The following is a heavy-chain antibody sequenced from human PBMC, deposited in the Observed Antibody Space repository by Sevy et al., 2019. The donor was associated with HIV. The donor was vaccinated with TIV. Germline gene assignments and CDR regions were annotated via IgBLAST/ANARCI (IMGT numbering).Heavy chain of an antibody. CDR3: ARERPSSSPRRGPPPGDY. CDR2: ISSSSSYI. CDR1: GFTFSSYS. D-gene: IGHD6-6*01. V-gene: IGHV3-21*01. J-gene: IGHJ4*02. Sequence: GGSLRLSCAASGFTFSSYSMNWVRQAPGKGLEWVSSISSSSSYIYYADSVKGRFTISRDNAKNSLYLQMNSLRAEDTAVYYCARERPSSSPRRGPPPGDYWGQGTLVTVSS.